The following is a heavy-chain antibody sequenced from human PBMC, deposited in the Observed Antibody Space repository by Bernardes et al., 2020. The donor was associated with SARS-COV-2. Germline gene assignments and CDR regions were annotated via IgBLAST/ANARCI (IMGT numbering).Heavy chain of an antibody. CDR3: AKDIGPGYSYGPTYFDY. J-gene: IGHJ4*02. V-gene: IGHV3-9*01. Sequence: GGSLRLSCAASGFTFDDYAMHWVRQAPGKGLEWVSGISWNSGSIGYADSVKGRFTISRDNAKNSLYLQMNSLRAEDTALYYCAKDIGPGYSYGPTYFDYWGQGTLVTVSS. D-gene: IGHD5-18*01. CDR1: GFTFDDYA. CDR2: ISWNSGSI.